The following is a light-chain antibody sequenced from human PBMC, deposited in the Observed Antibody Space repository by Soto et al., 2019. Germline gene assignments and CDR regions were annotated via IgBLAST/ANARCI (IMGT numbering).Light chain of an antibody. Sequence: IQITQYPSSLSASVGDRVTITCQATQDISNLLNWFQQKPGKAPKLLIYDASNLETGVPSRFSGSGSGTDFTFTISSLQAEDIATYYCQQYENLPITFGQGTRLEIK. V-gene: IGKV1-33*01. J-gene: IGKJ5*01. CDR3: QQYENLPIT. CDR2: DAS. CDR1: QDISNL.